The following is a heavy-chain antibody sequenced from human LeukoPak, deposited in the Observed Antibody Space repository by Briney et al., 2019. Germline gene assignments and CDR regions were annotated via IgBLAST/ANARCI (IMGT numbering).Heavy chain of an antibody. D-gene: IGHD3-16*02. V-gene: IGHV3-30-3*01. CDR1: GFTFSSYA. J-gene: IGHJ4*02. CDR3: AKVRLSYFDY. CDR2: ISYDGSNK. Sequence: GGSLRPSCAASGFTFSSYAMRWVRQAPGKGREGVVVISYDGSNKYYADSVKGRFTISRDNSKNTLYLQMNSLTAEDTAVYYCAKVRLSYFDYWGQGTLVTVSS.